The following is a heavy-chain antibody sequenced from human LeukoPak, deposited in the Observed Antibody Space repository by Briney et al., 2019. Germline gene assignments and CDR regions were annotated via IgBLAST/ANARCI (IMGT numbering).Heavy chain of an antibody. CDR1: GGSISSYY. CDR3: ARDLPYYDFWSGYGYYYYYMDV. Sequence: SETLSLTCTVSGGSISSYYWSWIRQPAGKGLEWIGRIYTSGSTNYNPSLKSRVTMSVDTSKNQFSLKLSSVTAADTAVYYCARDLPYYDFWSGYGYYYYYMDVWGKGTTVTVSS. CDR2: IYTSGST. J-gene: IGHJ6*03. D-gene: IGHD3-3*01. V-gene: IGHV4-4*07.